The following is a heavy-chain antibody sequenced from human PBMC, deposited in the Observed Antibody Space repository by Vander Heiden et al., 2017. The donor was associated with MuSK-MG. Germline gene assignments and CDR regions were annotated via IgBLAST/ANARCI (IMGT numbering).Heavy chain of an antibody. CDR1: GYSISIGYY. Sequence: QVQLQESGPGLVKPSETLSLTCAVSGYSISIGYYWGWIRQPPGNGLGWIGSISYSGSAYYNPSLKSRVTISLDTSKNQFSLNLRSVTAADTAVYYCARGESCSSGGCFFGRWGQGALVTVSS. CDR2: ISYSGSA. CDR3: ARGESCSSGGCFFGR. V-gene: IGHV4-38-2*01. J-gene: IGHJ4*02. D-gene: IGHD2-15*01.